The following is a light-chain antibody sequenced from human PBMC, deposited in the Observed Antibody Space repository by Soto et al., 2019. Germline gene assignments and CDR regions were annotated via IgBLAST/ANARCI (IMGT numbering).Light chain of an antibody. CDR2: EVS. V-gene: IGLV2-8*01. J-gene: IGLJ1*01. CDR1: SSDVGGYYY. CDR3: SSYAGSNTPDV. Sequence: QSALTQPPSASGSPGQSVTISCTGTSSDVGGYYYVSWYQQHPGEAPKLMIYEVSKRPSGVPDRFSGSKSGNTASLTVSGLQADDEADYYCSSYAGSNTPDVFGTGTKLTVL.